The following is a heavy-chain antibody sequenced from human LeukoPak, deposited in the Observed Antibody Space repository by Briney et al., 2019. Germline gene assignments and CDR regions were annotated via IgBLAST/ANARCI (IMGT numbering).Heavy chain of an antibody. V-gene: IGHV4-59*01. CDR1: GGSITTYY. Sequence: PSETLSLTCTVPGGSITTYYWTWIRQPPGKGLEWIGYINYSGSTNYNLSLKSRVTISVDTSKNQFSLKLSSVTAADTAVYYCARAQLNLLVDFGMDVWGQGTTVTVSS. CDR3: ARAQLNLLVDFGMDV. D-gene: IGHD1-1*01. J-gene: IGHJ6*02. CDR2: INYSGST.